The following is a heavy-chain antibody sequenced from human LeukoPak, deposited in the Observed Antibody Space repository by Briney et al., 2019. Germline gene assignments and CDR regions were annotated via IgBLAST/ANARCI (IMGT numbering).Heavy chain of an antibody. J-gene: IGHJ4*02. CDR3: ANPCSDGVCYPDY. CDR2: ISAGATTT. CDR1: GFTFTSYA. V-gene: IGHV3-23*01. Sequence: GGSLRLSCETSGFTFTSYAVSWVRQAPGKGLEWVSAISAGATTTYYADSVKGRFTISRDDSRNTLYLQMDSLRVEDTAVCYCANPCSDGVCYPDYWGQGTLVTVSS. D-gene: IGHD2-21*02.